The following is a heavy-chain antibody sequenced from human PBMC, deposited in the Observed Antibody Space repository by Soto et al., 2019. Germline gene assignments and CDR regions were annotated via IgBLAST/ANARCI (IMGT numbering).Heavy chain of an antibody. CDR2: ISGHGGDI. CDR1: GFIFSSYA. J-gene: IGHJ4*02. CDR3: AREDGGGPFDF. Sequence: EVQLLEFGGGLVRPGGSLRLSCAASGFIFSSYAMHWVRQAPGKGLEWVSGISGHGGDIYYADSVKGRFTIXXXTATXXXXXXXXXXXXXDTAVYYCAREDGGGPFDFWGQGTLVTVSS. D-gene: IGHD2-15*01. V-gene: IGHV3-23*01.